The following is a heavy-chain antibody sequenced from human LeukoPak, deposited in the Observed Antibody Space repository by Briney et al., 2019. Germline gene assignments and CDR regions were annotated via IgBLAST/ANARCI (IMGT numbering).Heavy chain of an antibody. CDR2: ISGSGGST. CDR1: GFTFSSYA. J-gene: IGHJ6*02. D-gene: IGHD6-13*01. V-gene: IGHV3-23*01. Sequence: TGGSLRLSCAASGFTFSSYAMSWVRQAPGKGLEWVSAISGSGGSTYYADSVKGRFTISRDNSKNTVYLRMNSLRTEDTAVYFCARGKQQLDYFYYYGLDVWGQGTTVTVSS. CDR3: ARGKQQLDYFYYYGLDV.